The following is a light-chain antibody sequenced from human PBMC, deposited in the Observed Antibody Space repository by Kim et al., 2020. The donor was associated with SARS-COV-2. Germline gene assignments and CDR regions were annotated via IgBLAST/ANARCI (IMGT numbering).Light chain of an antibody. V-gene: IGLV2-8*01. CDR2: EVS. CDR3: SSYTGSDNLGV. J-gene: IGLJ3*02. Sequence: QSVTISCTGTSSDVRTSNFVSWYQQHPGKSPKLVIFEVSKRPSGVPDRFSGSKSGNTASLTVSGLQADDEADYYCSSYTGSDNLGVFGGGTKLTVL. CDR1: SSDVRTSNF.